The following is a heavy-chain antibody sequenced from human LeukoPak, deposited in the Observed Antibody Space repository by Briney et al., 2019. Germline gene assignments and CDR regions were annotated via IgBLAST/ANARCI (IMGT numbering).Heavy chain of an antibody. D-gene: IGHD2-15*01. CDR3: ARYCSGGSCYSEDFDY. CDR1: GGSISSYY. V-gene: IGHV3-74*01. J-gene: IGHJ4*02. CDR2: INSDGSST. Sequence: ETLSLTCTVSGGSISSYYWSWVRQAPGKGLVWVSRINSDGSSTSYADSVKGRFTISRDNAKNTLYLQMNSLRAEDTAVYYCARYCSGGSCYSEDFDYWGQGILVTVSS.